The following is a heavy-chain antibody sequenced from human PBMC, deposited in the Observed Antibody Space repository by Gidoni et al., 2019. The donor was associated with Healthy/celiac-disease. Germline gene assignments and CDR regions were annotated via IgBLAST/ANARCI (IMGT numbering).Heavy chain of an antibody. CDR1: GGSISSSSYY. Sequence: QLQLQESGPGLVKPSETLSLTRTVSGGSISSSSYYWGWIRQPPGKGLEWIGSIYYSGSTYYNPSLKSRVTISVDTSKNQFSLKLSSVTAADTAVYYCARLQTSPVEKPIDYWGQGTLVTVSS. J-gene: IGHJ4*02. CDR2: IYYSGST. V-gene: IGHV4-39*01. D-gene: IGHD2-2*01. CDR3: ARLQTSPVEKPIDY.